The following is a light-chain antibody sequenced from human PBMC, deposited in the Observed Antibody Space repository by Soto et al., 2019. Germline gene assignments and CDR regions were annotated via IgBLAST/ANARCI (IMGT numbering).Light chain of an antibody. CDR2: AAS. J-gene: IGKJ3*01. Sequence: DIQMTQSPSSLFASVGDSVTITCRASQTITTYLNWYRQKPGKAPKLLIYAASSLQSGVPSRFSGSGSVTDFAFTISSLQPEDIATYYCQQYDHLPFTFGPGTKVDIK. CDR1: QTITTY. CDR3: QQYDHLPFT. V-gene: IGKV1-33*01.